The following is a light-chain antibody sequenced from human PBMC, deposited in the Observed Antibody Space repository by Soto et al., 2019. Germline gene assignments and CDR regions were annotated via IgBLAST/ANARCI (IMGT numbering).Light chain of an antibody. CDR2: AAS. Sequence: DIQMTQSPSSLSASVGDRVTITCRASQSISTYLYRYQQKVGTAPKLLIYAASSMQRGVPSRFSGSGSGTDLTLTISSLHPEDFASYYCQQSYSTPRTFGQGTRLEIK. J-gene: IGKJ2*02. CDR1: QSISTY. V-gene: IGKV1-39*01. CDR3: QQSYSTPRT.